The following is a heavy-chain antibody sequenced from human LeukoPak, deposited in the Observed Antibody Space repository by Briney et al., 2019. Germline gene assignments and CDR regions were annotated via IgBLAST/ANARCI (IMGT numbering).Heavy chain of an antibody. V-gene: IGHV4-61*02. CDR1: GGSITSGRYY. CDR3: ARGVVTDDYYMDV. D-gene: IGHD2-21*02. J-gene: IGHJ6*03. Sequence: PSQTLSLTCSVSGGSITSGRYYWAWIRQPAGKGLEWIGRLYTNDNTNYDPSLESRVSISVDTSKSQFYLQLTSVTAADTAVYFCARGVVTDDYYMDVWGKGITVIVSS. CDR2: LYTNDNT.